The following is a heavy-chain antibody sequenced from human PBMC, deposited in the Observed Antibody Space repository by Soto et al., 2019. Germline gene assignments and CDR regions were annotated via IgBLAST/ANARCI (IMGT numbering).Heavy chain of an antibody. V-gene: IGHV3-23*01. D-gene: IGHD2-2*01. CDR1: GFTFSNYA. CDR3: AKRILGVPGA. Sequence: GGSLRLSCAASGFTFSNYAMSWVRQAPGKGLEWVSAISGSGGSTYYADSVKDRFTISRDNSKNTLYLQMNSLRAEDTAVYYCAKRILGVPGAWGQGTLVTVSS. CDR2: ISGSGGST. J-gene: IGHJ5*02.